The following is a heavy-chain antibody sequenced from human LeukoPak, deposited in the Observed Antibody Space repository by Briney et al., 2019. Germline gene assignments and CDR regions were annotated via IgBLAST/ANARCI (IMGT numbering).Heavy chain of an antibody. Sequence: PSETLSLTCTVSGGSISSSSYYWGWIRQPPGKGLEWIGSIYYSGSTYYNPSLKSRVTISVDTSKNQFSLKLSSVTAADTAVYYCARGRVSTEAFDYWGQGTLVTVSS. D-gene: IGHD4-17*01. CDR1: GGSISSSSYY. CDR2: IYYSGST. J-gene: IGHJ4*02. V-gene: IGHV4-39*07. CDR3: ARGRVSTEAFDY.